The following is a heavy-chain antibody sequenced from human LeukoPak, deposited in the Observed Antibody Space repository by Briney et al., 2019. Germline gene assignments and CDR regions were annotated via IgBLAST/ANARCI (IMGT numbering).Heavy chain of an antibody. D-gene: IGHD6-19*01. V-gene: IGHV3-30-3*01. CDR3: ARELGLAVAAPFDY. J-gene: IGHJ4*02. Sequence: PGRSLRLSCAASGFTFSSYAMHWVRQAPGKGLEWVAVISYDGSNKYYADSVKGRFTISRDNSKNTLYLQVNSLRAEDTAVYYCARELGLAVAAPFDYWGQGTLVTVSS. CDR1: GFTFSSYA. CDR2: ISYDGSNK.